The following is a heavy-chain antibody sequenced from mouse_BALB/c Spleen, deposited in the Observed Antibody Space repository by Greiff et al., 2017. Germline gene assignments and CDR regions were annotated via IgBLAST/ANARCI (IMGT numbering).Heavy chain of an antibody. CDR2: INPSTGYT. D-gene: IGHD2-1*01. J-gene: IGHJ2*01. Sequence: VQLQQSGAELAKPGASVKMSCKASGYTFTSYWMHWVKQRPGQGLEWIGYINPSTGYTEYNQKFKDKATLTAEKSSSTAYMQLSSLTSEDSAVYYCARSGNYYFDYWGQGTTLTVSS. CDR1: GYTFTSYW. CDR3: ARSGNYYFDY. V-gene: IGHV1-7*01.